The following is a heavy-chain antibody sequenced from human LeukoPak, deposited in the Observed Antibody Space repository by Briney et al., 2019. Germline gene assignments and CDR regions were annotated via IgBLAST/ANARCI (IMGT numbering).Heavy chain of an antibody. CDR3: ARFVVVVAATDY. V-gene: IGHV3-30*02. CDR1: GFTFSSYG. Sequence: PGGSLRLSCAASGFTFSSYGMHWVRQAPGKGLEWVAFIRYDGSNKCYADSVKGRFTISRDNSKNTLYLQMNSLRAEDTAVYYCARFVVVVAATDYWGQGTLVTVSS. D-gene: IGHD2-15*01. CDR2: IRYDGSNK. J-gene: IGHJ4*02.